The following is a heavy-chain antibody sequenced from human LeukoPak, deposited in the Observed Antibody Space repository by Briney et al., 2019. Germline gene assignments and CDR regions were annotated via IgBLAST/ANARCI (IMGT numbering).Heavy chain of an antibody. CDR1: GFAFGSYA. D-gene: IGHD2-15*01. V-gene: IGHV3-23*01. J-gene: IGHJ3*02. Sequence: PEGSLRLSCAASGFAFGSYAMTWVRQAPGKGLEWISSIGGSGASTNYADSLKGRITVSRDDSKNTFYLQMNSLRGEDTAVYYCARPNIVVVAAAADIWGQGTLVTVSS. CDR3: ARPNIVVVAAAADI. CDR2: IGGSGAST.